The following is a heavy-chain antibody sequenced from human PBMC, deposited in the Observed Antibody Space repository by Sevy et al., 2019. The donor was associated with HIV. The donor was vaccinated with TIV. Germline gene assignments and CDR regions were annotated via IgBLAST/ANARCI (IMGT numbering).Heavy chain of an antibody. Sequence: ASVKVSCKVSGSTLSQMAMHWVRQAPGKGLEWMATFDPEDAETIYTQKLQGRVTMTEDTSRDTAYMELRNLRSEDTAVYYCATTKDYYESSGEPFDYWGQGTLGTVSS. V-gene: IGHV1-24*01. CDR2: FDPEDAET. CDR3: ATTKDYYESSGEPFDY. D-gene: IGHD3-22*01. CDR1: GSTLSQMA. J-gene: IGHJ4*02.